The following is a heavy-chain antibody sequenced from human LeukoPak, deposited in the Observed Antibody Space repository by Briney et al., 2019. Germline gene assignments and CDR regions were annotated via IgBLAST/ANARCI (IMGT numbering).Heavy chain of an antibody. Sequence: EAGGSLRLSCAVSGFTISSHGMHWVRQAPGKGPEWVAMIAYHGNSEYYGDSVKGRFTISRDNSKNTLYLQLNSLRAEDTAVYYCAKDQRWESPHYLDSWGQGTLVTVSS. CDR3: AKDQRWESPHYLDS. CDR1: GFTISSHG. J-gene: IGHJ4*02. V-gene: IGHV3-30*18. CDR2: IAYHGNSE. D-gene: IGHD1-26*01.